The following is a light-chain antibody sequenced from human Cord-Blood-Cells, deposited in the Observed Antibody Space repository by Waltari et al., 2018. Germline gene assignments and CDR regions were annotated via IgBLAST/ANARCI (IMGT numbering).Light chain of an antibody. Sequence: DIQMTQSPSSRSASVGDRVTITCRASQSISSYLNWYQQKPVKAPKLLFYAASSLQSGVPSRFSGSGSGTDFTLTISSLQPEDFATYYCQQSYSTPYTFGQGTKLEIK. V-gene: IGKV1-39*01. CDR2: AAS. J-gene: IGKJ2*01. CDR3: QQSYSTPYT. CDR1: QSISSY.